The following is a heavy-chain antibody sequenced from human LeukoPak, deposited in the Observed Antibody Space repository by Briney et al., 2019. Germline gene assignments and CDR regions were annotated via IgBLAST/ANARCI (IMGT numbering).Heavy chain of an antibody. CDR2: IYYSGST. Sequence: SETLSLTCTVSGGSISGSSYYWGWIRQPPGKGLEWIGYIYYSGSTYYNPSLKSRVTISVDTSKNQFSLKLSSVTAADTAAYYCARELSSIAARPIDYWGQGTLVTVSS. D-gene: IGHD6-6*01. J-gene: IGHJ4*02. CDR1: GGSISGSSYY. V-gene: IGHV4-31*03. CDR3: ARELSSIAARPIDY.